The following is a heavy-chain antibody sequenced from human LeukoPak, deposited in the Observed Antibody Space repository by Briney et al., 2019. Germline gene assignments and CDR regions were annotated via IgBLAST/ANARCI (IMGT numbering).Heavy chain of an antibody. J-gene: IGHJ4*02. CDR2: ISSSGSTI. CDR3: AKDSNLGRIEY. Sequence: PGGSLRLSCAASGFTFSDYYMSWIRQAPGKGLEWVSYISSSGSTIYYADSVKGRFTISKDISENTLYLQMNSLRAEDTAVYFCAKDSNLGRIEYWGQGALVTVSS. CDR1: GFTFSDYY. V-gene: IGHV3-11*01.